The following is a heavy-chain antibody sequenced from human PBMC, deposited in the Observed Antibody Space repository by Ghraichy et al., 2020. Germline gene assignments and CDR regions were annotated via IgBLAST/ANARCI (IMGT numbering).Heavy chain of an antibody. Sequence: SETLSLTCAVYGGSFSGYYWSWIRQPPGKGLEWIGEINHSGSTNYNPSLKSRVTISVDTSKNQFSLKLSSVTAADMAVYYCARGHRMAQYWGQGTLVTVSS. J-gene: IGHJ4*02. CDR3: ARGHRMAQY. V-gene: IGHV4-34*01. CDR2: INHSGST. D-gene: IGHD2-8*01. CDR1: GGSFSGYY.